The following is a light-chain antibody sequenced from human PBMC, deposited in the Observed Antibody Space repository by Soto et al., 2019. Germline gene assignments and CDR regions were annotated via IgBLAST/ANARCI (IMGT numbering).Light chain of an antibody. Sequence: QSVLTQPPSASGTPGQRVTISCSGSTSNIGTNTVNWYQQLPGTAPKVLIYRDDQRPSGVADRFSGSKSGTSASLAISGLQSEDEADYYCAAWDDSLNGVVFGGGTKLTVL. CDR1: TSNIGTNT. J-gene: IGLJ2*01. CDR3: AAWDDSLNGVV. V-gene: IGLV1-44*01. CDR2: RDD.